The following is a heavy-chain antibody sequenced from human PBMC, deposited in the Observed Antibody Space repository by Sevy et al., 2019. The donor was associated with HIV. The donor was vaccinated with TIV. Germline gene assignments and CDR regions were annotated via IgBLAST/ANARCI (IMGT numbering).Heavy chain of an antibody. CDR2: IVVGSGNT. V-gene: IGHV1-58*01. Sequence: ASVKVSCKASGFTFTSSAVQWVRQARGQRLEWIGWIVVGSGNTNYAQKFQERVTATRDRSTSTAKMELSSLRSEDTAVYYCAANYYDSRGSPGYYYYGMDVWGQGTTVTVSS. D-gene: IGHD3-22*01. J-gene: IGHJ6*02. CDR3: AANYYDSRGSPGYYYYGMDV. CDR1: GFTFTSSA.